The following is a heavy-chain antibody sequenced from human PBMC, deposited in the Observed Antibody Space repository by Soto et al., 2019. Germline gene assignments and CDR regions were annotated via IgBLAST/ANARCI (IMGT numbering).Heavy chain of an antibody. J-gene: IGHJ4*02. CDR3: ATGSGNPSYFDY. V-gene: IGHV3-23*01. CDR2: ISGNSVTI. CDR1: GFTFSRYS. D-gene: IGHD6-25*01. Sequence: GGSLRLSCAASGFTFSRYSMNWVRQAPGKGLQWVSIISGNSVTIEYADSAKGRFTISRDNSKNMLYLQMDSLRAEDTAGYYCATGSGNPSYFDYWGQGALVTVAS.